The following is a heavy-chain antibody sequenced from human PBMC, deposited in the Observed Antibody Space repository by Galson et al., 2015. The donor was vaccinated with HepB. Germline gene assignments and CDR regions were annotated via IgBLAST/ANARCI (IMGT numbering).Heavy chain of an antibody. CDR3: AGDYYYDSSGYSDAFDI. CDR2: IIPIFGTA. Sequence: SVKVSCKASGGTFSSYAISWVRQAPGQGLEWMGGIIPIFGTANYAQKFQGRVTITADKSTSTAYMELSSLRSEDTAVYYCAGDYYYDSSGYSDAFDIWGQGTMVTVSS. V-gene: IGHV1-69*06. J-gene: IGHJ3*02. CDR1: GGTFSSYA. D-gene: IGHD3-22*01.